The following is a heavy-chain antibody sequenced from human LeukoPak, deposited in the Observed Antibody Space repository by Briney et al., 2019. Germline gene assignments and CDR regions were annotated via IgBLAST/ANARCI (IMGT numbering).Heavy chain of an antibody. CDR1: GYTFISYV. CDR3: ARGGDYGADFGY. Sequence: GASVKVSCKASGYTFISYVMYWVRQAPGQRLEWMGWINAGNGNTKYSQKFQGRVTITRDTSASTAYMELSSLRSEDTAVYNCARGGDYGADFGYWGQGTLVTVSS. J-gene: IGHJ4*02. V-gene: IGHV1-3*01. CDR2: INAGNGNT. D-gene: IGHD4-17*01.